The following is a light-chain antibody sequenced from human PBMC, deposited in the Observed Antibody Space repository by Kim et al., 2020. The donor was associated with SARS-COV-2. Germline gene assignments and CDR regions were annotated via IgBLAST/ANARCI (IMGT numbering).Light chain of an antibody. J-gene: IGKJ5*01. CDR3: QQRSNWPST. V-gene: IGKV3-11*01. CDR2: DAS. CDR1: QSVSSY. Sequence: LSPGERATLSCRASQSVSSYVAWYQQKPGQAPRVLIYDASNRATGIPARFSGSGSGTDFTLTISSLEPEDFAVYYCQQRSNWPSTFGQGTRLEIK.